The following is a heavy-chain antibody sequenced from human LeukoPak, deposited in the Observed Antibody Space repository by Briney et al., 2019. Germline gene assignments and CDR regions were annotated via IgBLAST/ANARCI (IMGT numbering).Heavy chain of an antibody. CDR1: GFSVSSGW. V-gene: IGHV3-7*05. J-gene: IGHJ4*02. D-gene: IGHD3-3*01. CDR3: ARDSPGIMIFGVVTPN. Sequence: PGGSLRLSCVASGFSVSSGWMSWVRQAPGKGLEWVAKIIQDGSEKYYVDSVKGRFTISRDNAKNSLYLQMNSLRAEDTAVYYCARDSPGIMIFGVVTPNGGQGTLVTVSS. CDR2: IIQDGSEK.